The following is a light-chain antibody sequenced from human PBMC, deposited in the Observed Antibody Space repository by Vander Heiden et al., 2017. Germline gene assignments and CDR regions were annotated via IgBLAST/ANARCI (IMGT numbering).Light chain of an antibody. CDR3: AAWDDSLSGRV. CDR1: SSNIGSNY. J-gene: IGLJ3*02. CDR2: RNN. V-gene: IGLV1-47*01. Sequence: QSVLTQPPSPSGTPGQRVTISCSGSSSNIGSNYGYWYQQLPGTAPKLLIYRNNQRPSGVPDRFSGSKSGTSASLAISGLRSEDEADYYCAAWDDSLSGRVFGGGTKLTVL.